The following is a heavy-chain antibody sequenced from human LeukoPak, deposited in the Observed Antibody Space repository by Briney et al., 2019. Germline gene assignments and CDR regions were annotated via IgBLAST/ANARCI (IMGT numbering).Heavy chain of an antibody. CDR1: GFSLTTSGGA. V-gene: IGHV2-5*02. CDR2: IYWDDDN. CDR3: APRPIDYSGYVYFDY. Sequence: SGPTLVNPTQTLTLTCTFSGFSLTTSGGAVGWIRQPPGKALEWLTVIYWDDDNRYSPALKRRRRIIKDTSKNQVALRLTNMAPVDTATYYCAPRPIDYSGYVYFDYWGQGTLVTVSP. D-gene: IGHD5-12*01. J-gene: IGHJ4*02.